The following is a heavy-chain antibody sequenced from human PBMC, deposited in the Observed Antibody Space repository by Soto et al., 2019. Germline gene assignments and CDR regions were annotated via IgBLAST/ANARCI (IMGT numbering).Heavy chain of an antibody. CDR2: ISSNGGRT. CDR3: AGDSSGYSYDAFDI. Sequence: GGSLRLSCAASGFTFSVYAMSWVRQAPGKGLEWVSAISSNGGRTFYADSLRGRFTISRDNSKSALYLQMNNLRAEDTAIYYCAGDSSGYSYDAFDIWGQGTMVTVSS. J-gene: IGHJ3*02. CDR1: GFTFSVYA. D-gene: IGHD3-22*01. V-gene: IGHV3-23*01.